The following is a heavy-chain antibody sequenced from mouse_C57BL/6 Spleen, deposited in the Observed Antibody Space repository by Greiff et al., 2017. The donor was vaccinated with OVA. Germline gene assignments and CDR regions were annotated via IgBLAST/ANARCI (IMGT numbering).Heavy chain of an antibody. CDR2: FWLAADN. Sequence: QVTLKVSGPGILQPSQTLSLTCSFSGFSLSTFGMGVGWIRQPSGKGLEWLAHFWLAADNDYNPALKSRLTISKDTSKNQVFLKIANVDTADTATYYCAQQADGSSPRDYWGQGTSVTVSS. D-gene: IGHD1-1*01. V-gene: IGHV8-8*01. J-gene: IGHJ4*01. CDR1: GFSLSTFGMG. CDR3: AQQADGSSPRDY.